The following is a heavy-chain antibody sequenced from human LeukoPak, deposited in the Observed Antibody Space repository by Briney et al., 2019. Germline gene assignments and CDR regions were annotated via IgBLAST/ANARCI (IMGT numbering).Heavy chain of an antibody. D-gene: IGHD3-3*01. Sequence: GGSLRVSCAASGFSVTTSYMSWVRQAPGKGLEWVSVTYSGGSTSHADSVKGRFTVSRDDSKNMVYLQMNSMRHDDTAVYYCVRTHYDYRVGTNYFDYWGQGTLVTVSS. J-gene: IGHJ4*02. CDR3: VRTHYDYRVGTNYFDY. V-gene: IGHV3-66*01. CDR2: TYSGGST. CDR1: GFSVTTSY.